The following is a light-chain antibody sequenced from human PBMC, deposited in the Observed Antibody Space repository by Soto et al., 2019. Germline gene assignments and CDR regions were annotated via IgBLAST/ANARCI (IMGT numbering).Light chain of an antibody. V-gene: IGLV1-44*01. CDR1: SSNIGGNI. J-gene: IGLJ2*01. CDR2: GND. Sequence: QSVLTQPPSASGTPGQRVTISCSGSSSNIGGNIVNWYQQLPGTAPTLLIFGNDQRPSWVPDRFSGSKSGTSASLAISGLQSDDEANYYCAAWDDSLNGVVFGGGTKLTVL. CDR3: AAWDDSLNGVV.